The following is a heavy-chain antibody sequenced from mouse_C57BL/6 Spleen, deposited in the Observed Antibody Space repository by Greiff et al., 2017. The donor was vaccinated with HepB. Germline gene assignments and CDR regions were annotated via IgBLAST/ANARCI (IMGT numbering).Heavy chain of an antibody. D-gene: IGHD2-2*01. CDR1: GFTFSDYY. Sequence: TLVESGGGLVQPGGSLKLSCAASGFTFSDYYMYWVRQTPEKRLEWVAYISNGGGSTYYPDTVKGRFTISRDNAKNTLYLQMSRLKSEDTAMYYCARQYGYDVAYGGQGTLVTVSA. V-gene: IGHV5-12*01. J-gene: IGHJ3*01. CDR2: ISNGGGST. CDR3: ARQYGYDVAY.